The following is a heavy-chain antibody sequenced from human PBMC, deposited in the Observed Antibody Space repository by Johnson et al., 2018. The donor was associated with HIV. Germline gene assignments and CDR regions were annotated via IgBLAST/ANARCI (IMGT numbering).Heavy chain of an antibody. D-gene: IGHD6-13*01. CDR1: GFTVSSNY. CDR2: IYSGGST. V-gene: IGHV3-66*01. Sequence: VQLVESGGGLVQPGGSLRLSCAASGFTVSSNYMSWVRQAPGKGLEWVSVIYSGGSTYYAASVKGRFTISRDNSKNTLYLQMNSLRAEDTAVYYCAKVVTASTSWLDDALDIWGQGTMVTVSS. J-gene: IGHJ3*02. CDR3: AKVVTASTSWLDDALDI.